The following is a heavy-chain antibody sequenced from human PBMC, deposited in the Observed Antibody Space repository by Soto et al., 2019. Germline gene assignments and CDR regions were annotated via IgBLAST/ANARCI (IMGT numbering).Heavy chain of an antibody. J-gene: IGHJ6*02. CDR3: RRRSRYGTDV. CDR2: IYSTGNT. D-gene: IGHD6-13*01. CDR1: GDSIRSSSY. V-gene: IGHV4-39*01. Sequence: QLHLQESGPGLVKPSETLSLTCTVSGDSIRSSSYWGWIRPPPGKGLEWIGSIYSTGNTYYNPSLNSQVTISVDTSKNQFSLNLISVTASDTAVYYCRRRSRYGTDVWGQGTTVTVSS.